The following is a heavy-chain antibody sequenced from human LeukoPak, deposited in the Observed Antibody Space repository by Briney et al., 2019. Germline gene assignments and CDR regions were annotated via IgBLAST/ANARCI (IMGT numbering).Heavy chain of an antibody. CDR2: IYYIGRT. CDR1: GGSISSYY. J-gene: IGHJ4*02. CDR3: ARVGGMAAQVDY. Sequence: PSETLSLTCTVSGGSISSYYWSWIRQPPGKGLEWIGYIYYIGRTDYNPSLKSRVTISVDTSKNQFSLKLSSVTAADTAVYYCARVGGMAAQVDYWGQGTLVTVSS. D-gene: IGHD6-13*01. V-gene: IGHV4-59*01.